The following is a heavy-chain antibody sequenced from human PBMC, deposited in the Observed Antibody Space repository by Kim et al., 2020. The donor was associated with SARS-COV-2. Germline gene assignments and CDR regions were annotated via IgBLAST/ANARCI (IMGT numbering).Heavy chain of an antibody. CDR3: ARFYSSSSFMAFDI. J-gene: IGHJ3*02. D-gene: IGHD6-6*01. CDR2: INAGNGNT. V-gene: IGHV1-3*01. CDR1: GYTFTSA. Sequence: ASVKVSCKASGYTFTSAMHWVRQAPGQRLEWMGWINAGNGNTKYSQKFQGRVTITRDTSASTAYMELSSLRSEDTAVYYCARFYSSSSFMAFDIWGQGTM.